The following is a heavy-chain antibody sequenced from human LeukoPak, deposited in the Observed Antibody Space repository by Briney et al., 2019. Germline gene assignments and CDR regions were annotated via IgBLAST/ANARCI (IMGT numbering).Heavy chain of an antibody. CDR3: ARAAVLRFLEWLSADDAFDI. J-gene: IGHJ3*02. CDR2: INHSEST. Sequence: PSETLSLTCAVYGGSFSGYYWSWIRQPPGKGLEWIGEINHSESTNYNPSLKSRVTISVDTSKNQFSLKLSSVTAADTAVYYCARAAVLRFLEWLSADDAFDIWGQGTMVTVSS. V-gene: IGHV4-34*01. D-gene: IGHD3-3*01. CDR1: GGSFSGYY.